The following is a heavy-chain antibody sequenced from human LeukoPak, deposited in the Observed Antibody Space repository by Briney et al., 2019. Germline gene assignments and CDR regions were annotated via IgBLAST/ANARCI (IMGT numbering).Heavy chain of an antibody. CDR2: INHSGST. J-gene: IGHJ5*02. CDR3: ASNGVTTSKDGYWFDP. CDR1: GFTFSSYA. V-gene: IGHV4-34*01. D-gene: IGHD4-17*01. Sequence: GSLRLSCAASGFTFSSYAMSWVRQPPGKGLEWIGEINHSGSTNYNPSLKSRVTISVDTSKNQFSLKLSSVTAADTAVYYCASNGVTTSKDGYWFDPWGQGTLVTVSS.